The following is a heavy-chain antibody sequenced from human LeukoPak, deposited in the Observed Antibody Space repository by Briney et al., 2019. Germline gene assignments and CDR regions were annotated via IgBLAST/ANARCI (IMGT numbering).Heavy chain of an antibody. CDR2: IYYSGST. CDR1: GGSISSYY. J-gene: IGHJ4*02. Sequence: SETLTLTCTVAGGSISSYYWSWIRQPPGKGLEWIGIIYYSGSTNYNPSLKSPVTISVDTSMNQFSLKLSSVTAADTAVYYCARLVEMATILDYWGQGTLVTVSS. V-gene: IGHV4-59*01. D-gene: IGHD5-24*01. CDR3: ARLVEMATILDY.